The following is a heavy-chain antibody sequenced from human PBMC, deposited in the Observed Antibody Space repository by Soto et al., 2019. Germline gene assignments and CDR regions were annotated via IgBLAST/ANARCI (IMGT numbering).Heavy chain of an antibody. V-gene: IGHV4-59*01. J-gene: IGHJ4*02. CDR1: GGSISSYY. D-gene: IGHD3-10*01. CDR3: AREHYYAYYFDS. CDR2: IYSSGTI. Sequence: SETLSLTCNVSGGSISSYYWSWIRQPRGKGLEWIGYIYSSGTINYNPSLKSRVTISVDTSKNQFSLRLTSVTAADTAVYYCAREHYYAYYFDSWGQGTLVTVS.